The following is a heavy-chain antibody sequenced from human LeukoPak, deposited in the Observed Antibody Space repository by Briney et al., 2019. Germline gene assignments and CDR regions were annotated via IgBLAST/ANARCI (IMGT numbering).Heavy chain of an antibody. Sequence: PSETLSLTCAAYGGSFSGYYWSWIRQPPGKGLEWSGEINHSGSTNYNPSLKSRVTISVDTSKNQFSLKLSSVTAADTAVYYCARGPLGTWIQLWKFDYWGQGTLVTVSS. CDR1: GGSFSGYY. D-gene: IGHD5-18*01. J-gene: IGHJ4*02. CDR2: INHSGST. V-gene: IGHV4-34*01. CDR3: ARGPLGTWIQLWKFDY.